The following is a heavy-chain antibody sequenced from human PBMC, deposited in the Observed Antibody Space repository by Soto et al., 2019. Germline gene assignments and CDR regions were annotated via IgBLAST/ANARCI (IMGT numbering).Heavy chain of an antibody. J-gene: IGHJ4*02. V-gene: IGHV3-30*04. CDR3: TSSSVSDIVVVAAASELDY. D-gene: IGHD2-15*01. Sequence: QVQLVESGGGVVQPGRSLRLSCAASGFTFKSNAMHWVRQAPGKGLEWVADISYDGSNKHYTDSVKGRFTISRDNSKNTLYLQMNGLRPEDTAVYYWTSSSVSDIVVVAAASELDYWGQGTLVTVSS. CDR1: GFTFKSNA. CDR2: ISYDGSNK.